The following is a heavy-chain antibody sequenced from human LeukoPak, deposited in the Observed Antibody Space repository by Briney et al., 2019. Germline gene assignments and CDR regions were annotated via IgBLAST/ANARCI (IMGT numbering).Heavy chain of an antibody. CDR1: GGSISSYY. Sequence: SETLSLTCTVSGGSISSYYWSWIRQPPGKGLEWIGYIYYSGSTNYNPSLKSRVTISVDTSKSQFSLKLSSVTAADTAVYYCARGARVAPFDYWGQGTLVTVSS. J-gene: IGHJ4*02. D-gene: IGHD2-15*01. CDR2: IYYSGST. V-gene: IGHV4-59*01. CDR3: ARGARVAPFDY.